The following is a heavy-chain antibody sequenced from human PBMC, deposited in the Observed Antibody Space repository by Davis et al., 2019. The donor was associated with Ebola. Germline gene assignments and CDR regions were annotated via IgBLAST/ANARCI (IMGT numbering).Heavy chain of an antibody. Sequence: PGGSLRLSCTGSGYSFSTHWIAWARQLPGNGLEWMWNIHPADSDARYSPSFQGHVSISADKSINTAYLQWSSLKASDTGMYYCARQYCRGGGTCYYLFDTWGQGTLVTVSS. CDR2: IHPADSDA. V-gene: IGHV5-51*01. CDR1: GYSFSTHW. J-gene: IGHJ4*02. D-gene: IGHD2-15*01. CDR3: ARQYCRGGGTCYYLFDT.